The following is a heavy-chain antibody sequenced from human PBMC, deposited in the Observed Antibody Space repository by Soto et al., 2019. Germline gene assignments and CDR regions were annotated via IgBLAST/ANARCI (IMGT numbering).Heavy chain of an antibody. CDR2: ITDTGGDT. CDR3: ARDRWRDGYDYGPDF. Sequence: VGSLRLSCVASGITFGSRAMSWVRQAPGEGLEWVSTITDTGGDTKYADSVRGRFTMTTDTSTSTAYMELRSLRSDDTAVYYCARDRWRDGYDYGPDFWGQGTLVTVSS. D-gene: IGHD5-12*01. V-gene: IGHV3-23*01. CDR1: GITFGSRA. J-gene: IGHJ4*02.